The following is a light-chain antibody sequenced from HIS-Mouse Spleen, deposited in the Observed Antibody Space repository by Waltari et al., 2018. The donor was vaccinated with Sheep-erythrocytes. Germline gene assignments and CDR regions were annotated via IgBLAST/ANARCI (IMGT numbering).Light chain of an antibody. CDR3: CSYAGSSYV. CDR2: DVS. Sequence: QSALTQPRSVSGSPGQSVTISCTGTSSHVGGYNYVSWYQQHPGKAPKLMIYDVSKRPSGVPDRFSGSKSGNTASLTISGLQAEDEADYYCCSYAGSSYVFGTGTKVTVL. J-gene: IGLJ1*01. V-gene: IGLV2-11*01. CDR1: SSHVGGYNY.